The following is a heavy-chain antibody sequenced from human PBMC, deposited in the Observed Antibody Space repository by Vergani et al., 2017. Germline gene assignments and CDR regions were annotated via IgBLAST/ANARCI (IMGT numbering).Heavy chain of an antibody. J-gene: IGHJ4*02. CDR2: VYHSGTT. Sequence: QVHLQESGPGLVKPSETLSLTCSVSGYSISSAYYWGWIRPPPGKGLQWIGSVYHSGTTYYNPSLKTRATISVDTSKNQFTLSLKSVTAADTAVYYCVRRRYCAGGGCYRLWYFDYWGQGTVVTVSS. CDR3: VRRRYCAGGGCYRLWYFDY. D-gene: IGHD2-8*02. CDR1: GYSISSAYY. V-gene: IGHV4-38-2*02.